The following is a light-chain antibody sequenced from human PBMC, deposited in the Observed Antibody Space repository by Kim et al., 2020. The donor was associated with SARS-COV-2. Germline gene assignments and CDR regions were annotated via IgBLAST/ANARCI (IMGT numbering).Light chain of an antibody. J-gene: IGLJ3*02. Sequence: VTISCTGSSSNIGAVYDVHWYQQLPATAPKLLIYGNSNRPSGVPDRFSGSKSGTSASLAITGLQAEDEADYYCQSYDSSLSGPNWVFGGGTQLTVL. CDR3: QSYDSSLSGPNWV. CDR2: GNS. CDR1: SSNIGAVYD. V-gene: IGLV1-40*01.